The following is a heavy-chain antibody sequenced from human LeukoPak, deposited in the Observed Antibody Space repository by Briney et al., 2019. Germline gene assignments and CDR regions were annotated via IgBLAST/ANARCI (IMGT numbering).Heavy chain of an antibody. D-gene: IGHD5-12*01. J-gene: IGHJ4*02. CDR1: ELTFSSNA. CDR2: MSGSSGST. Sequence: GGSLRLSCAASELTFSSNAMSGVRQPPGKGREGVSAMSGSSGSTYYADSVKGRFTISRDNSKNTLYLQMNSLRAEDSALYYCAKVRVGTSDCFDYWGQGTLVTVSS. V-gene: IGHV3-23*01. CDR3: AKVRVGTSDCFDY.